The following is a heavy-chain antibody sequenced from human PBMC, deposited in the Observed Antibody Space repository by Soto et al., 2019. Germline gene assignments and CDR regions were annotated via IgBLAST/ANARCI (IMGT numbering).Heavy chain of an antibody. CDR1: GFTFSSYW. CDR2: INSDGSST. CDR3: ARADYDFWSGYYNGYYYYYYMDV. V-gene: IGHV3-74*01. J-gene: IGHJ6*03. D-gene: IGHD3-3*01. Sequence: GGSLRLSCAASGFTFSSYWMHWVRQAPGKGLVWVSRINSDGSSTSYADSVKGRFTISRDNAKNTLYLQMNSLRAEDTAVYYCARADYDFWSGYYNGYYYYYYMDVWGNGTAVTYSS.